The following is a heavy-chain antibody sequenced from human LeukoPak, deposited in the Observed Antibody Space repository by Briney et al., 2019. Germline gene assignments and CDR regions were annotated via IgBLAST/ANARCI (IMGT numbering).Heavy chain of an antibody. D-gene: IGHD6-19*01. J-gene: IGHJ4*02. CDR3: AKRLYSGGWYSLFDY. CDR1: GFTVSSNY. CDR2: ISGSDSST. V-gene: IGHV3-23*01. Sequence: GGSLRLSCAASGFTVSSNYMSWVRQAPGKGLEWVSAISGSDSSTYYADSVKGRFTISRDNSKNTLYLQMNSLRAEDTAVYYCAKRLYSGGWYSLFDYWGQGTLVTVSS.